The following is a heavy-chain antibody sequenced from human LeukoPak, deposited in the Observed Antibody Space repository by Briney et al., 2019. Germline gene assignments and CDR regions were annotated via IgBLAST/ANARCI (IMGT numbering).Heavy chain of an antibody. D-gene: IGHD4-11*01. V-gene: IGHV4-34*01. CDR3: VIHYRYYFDY. Sequence: SETLSLTCAVYGGSFSGYYWSWIRQPPGKGLEWIGEINHSGSTNYNPSLKSRVTISVDTSKNQFSLKLSSVTAADTAVYYCVIHYRYYFDYWGQGTLVTVSS. CDR1: GGSFSGYY. CDR2: INHSGST. J-gene: IGHJ4*02.